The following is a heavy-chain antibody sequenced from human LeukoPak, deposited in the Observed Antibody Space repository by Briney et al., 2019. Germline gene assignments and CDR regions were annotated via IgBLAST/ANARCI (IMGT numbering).Heavy chain of an antibody. D-gene: IGHD2-8*01. V-gene: IGHV1-8*03. CDR2: MNPNSGNT. J-gene: IGHJ3*02. CDR3: ARMNGDDAFDI. Sequence: ASVTVSFKASGYTFTSYDINWVRQATGQGLEWMGWMNPNSGNTGYAQKFQGRVTITRNTSISTAYMELSSLRSDATAVYYCARMNGDDAFDIWGQGTMVTVSS. CDR1: GYTFTSYD.